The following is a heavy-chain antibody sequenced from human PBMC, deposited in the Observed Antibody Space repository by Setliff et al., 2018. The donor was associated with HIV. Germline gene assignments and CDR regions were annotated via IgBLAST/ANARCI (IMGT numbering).Heavy chain of an antibody. D-gene: IGHD5-18*01. CDR3: AKGGQLWFSYFDY. CDR2: IRYDESDK. CDR1: GFTFSNSG. Sequence: SLRLSCAASGFTFSNSGMHWVRQAPGKGLGWVTFIRYDESDKDYADSVKGRFTISRDNSKNTLYLQMNRLRSEDTAVYYCAKGGQLWFSYFDYWGQGTLVTVSS. J-gene: IGHJ4*02. V-gene: IGHV3-30*02.